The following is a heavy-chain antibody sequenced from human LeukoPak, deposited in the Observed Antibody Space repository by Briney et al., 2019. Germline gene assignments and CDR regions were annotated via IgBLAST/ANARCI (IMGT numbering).Heavy chain of an antibody. Sequence: SETLSLTCTVSGGSISSYYWSWIRQPPGKGLEWIGYIYYSGSTTYNPSLKSRVTISVDTSKNQFSLKLTSVTAADTAVYYCARVNPLGYCSGGSCAVSDYWGRGTLVTVSS. V-gene: IGHV4-59*01. CDR2: IYYSGST. CDR3: ARVNPLGYCSGGSCAVSDY. D-gene: IGHD2-15*01. J-gene: IGHJ4*02. CDR1: GGSISSYY.